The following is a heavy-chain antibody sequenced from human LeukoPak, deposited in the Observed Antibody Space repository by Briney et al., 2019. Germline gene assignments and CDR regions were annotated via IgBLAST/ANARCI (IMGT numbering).Heavy chain of an antibody. CDR3: ARSWGGGYHYMDV. CDR2: IYYSGST. V-gene: IGHV4-59*01. CDR1: GGSISSYY. Sequence: SETLSLTCTVSGGSISSYYWSWIRQPPGKGLEWIGYIYYSGSTNYNPSLKSRVTISVDTSKNQFSLELSSVTAADTAVYYCARSWGGGYHYMDVWGKGTTVTVSS. J-gene: IGHJ6*03. D-gene: IGHD3-16*01.